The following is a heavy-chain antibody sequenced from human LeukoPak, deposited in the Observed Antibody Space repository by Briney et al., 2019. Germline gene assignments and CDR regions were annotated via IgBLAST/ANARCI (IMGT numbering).Heavy chain of an antibody. D-gene: IGHD4-17*01. CDR1: GGSISTYY. J-gene: IGHJ6*02. Sequence: SETLSLTCSVSGGSISTYYWSWNRQSPGEGLEWIGYIYYTGTTNYNPSLRSRVTISVDTSRNQFSLRLSSVTAADTAVYYCAREDPQTTVPEGMDVWGHGTTVIVSS. CDR3: AREDPQTTVPEGMDV. CDR2: IYYTGTT. V-gene: IGHV4-59*01.